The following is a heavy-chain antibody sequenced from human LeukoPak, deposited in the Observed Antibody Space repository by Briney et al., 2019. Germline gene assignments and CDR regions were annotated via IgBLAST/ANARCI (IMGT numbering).Heavy chain of an antibody. Sequence: GASVKVSCKASGHTFTGDYLHWVRQVPGQGLEWMGWISAYNGNRNYAQNLQGRVTMTTDTSTSTAYMELRTLRSDDTAVYYCARDESRGPYYFDNWGQGTLVTVSS. CDR3: ARDESRGPYYFDN. CDR2: ISAYNGNR. V-gene: IGHV1-18*04. J-gene: IGHJ4*02. CDR1: GHTFTGDY.